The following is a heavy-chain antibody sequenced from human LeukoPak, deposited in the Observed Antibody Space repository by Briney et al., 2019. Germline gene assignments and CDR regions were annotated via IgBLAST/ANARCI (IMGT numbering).Heavy chain of an antibody. CDR2: INHSGST. CDR3: ARVNTAMAVDY. J-gene: IGHJ4*02. CDR1: GYSITSGYY. D-gene: IGHD5-18*01. V-gene: IGHV4-34*01. Sequence: SETLSLTCAVSGYSITSGYYWSWIRQPPGKGLKWIGEINHSGSTNYNPSLKSRVTISVDTSKNQFSLKLSSVTAADTAVYYCARVNTAMAVDYWGQGSLVTVSS.